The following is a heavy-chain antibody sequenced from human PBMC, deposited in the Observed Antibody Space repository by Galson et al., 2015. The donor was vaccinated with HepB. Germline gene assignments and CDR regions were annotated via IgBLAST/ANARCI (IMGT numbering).Heavy chain of an antibody. Sequence: SLRLSCAASGFTFSSYGMHWVRQAPGKGLEWVAVISYDGSNKYYADSVKGRFTISRDNSKNTLYLQMNSLRAEDTAVYYCAKDQGWVGWFGELLGGDGMDVWGQGTTVTVSS. V-gene: IGHV3-30*18. CDR1: GFTFSSYG. D-gene: IGHD3-10*01. CDR3: AKDQGWVGWFGELLGGDGMDV. J-gene: IGHJ6*02. CDR2: ISYDGSNK.